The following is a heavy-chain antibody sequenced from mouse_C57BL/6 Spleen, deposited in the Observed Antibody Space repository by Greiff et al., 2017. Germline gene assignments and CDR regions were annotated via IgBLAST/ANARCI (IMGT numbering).Heavy chain of an antibody. Sequence: QVQLKQPGAELVKPGASVKLSCKASGYTFTSYWMHWVKQRPGRGLEWIGRIAPNSGGTKYNEKLKSKATLTVDKPSSTAYMQLSSLTSEYSAVYYCASEIYYDYGRVFAYWGQGTTLTVSS. V-gene: IGHV1-72*01. CDR3: ASEIYYDYGRVFAY. CDR1: GYTFTSYW. D-gene: IGHD2-4*01. J-gene: IGHJ2*01. CDR2: IAPNSGGT.